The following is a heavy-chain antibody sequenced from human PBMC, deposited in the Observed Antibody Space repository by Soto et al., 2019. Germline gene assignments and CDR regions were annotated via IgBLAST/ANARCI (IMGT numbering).Heavy chain of an antibody. V-gene: IGHV3-48*01. CDR1: GFTFSSYS. CDR3: TTQYSSGWYVAFDI. Sequence: PGGSLRLSCVASGFTFSSYSMNWVRQAPGKGLEWVSYISSSSSTIYYADSVKGRFTISRDNSKNTLYLQMNSLRAEDTAVYYCTTQYSSGWYVAFDIWGQGTMVTVSS. D-gene: IGHD6-19*01. J-gene: IGHJ3*02. CDR2: ISSSSSTI.